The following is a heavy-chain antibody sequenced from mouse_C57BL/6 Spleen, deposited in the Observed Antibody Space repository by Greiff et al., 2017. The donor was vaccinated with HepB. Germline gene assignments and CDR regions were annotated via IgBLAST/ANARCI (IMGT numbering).Heavy chain of an antibody. Sequence: VQLQQSGAELVKPGASVKISCKASGYAFSSYWMNWVKQRLGKGLEWIGQIYPGDGDTNYNGKFKGKATLTADKSSSTAYMQLSSLTSEDSAVCYCAREGDAGFDYWGQGTLVTVSA. CDR3: AREGDAGFDY. CDR2: IYPGDGDT. J-gene: IGHJ3*01. D-gene: IGHD3-3*01. CDR1: GYAFSSYW. V-gene: IGHV1-80*01.